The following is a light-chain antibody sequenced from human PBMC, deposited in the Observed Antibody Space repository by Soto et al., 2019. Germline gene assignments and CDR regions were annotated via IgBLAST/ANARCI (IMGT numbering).Light chain of an antibody. V-gene: IGLV2-23*03. J-gene: IGLJ2*01. CDR1: SSDVATFNL. CDR2: EGS. Sequence: QSVLTQPASVSGSPGQSITISCSGTSSDVATFNLVSWYQQHPGKAPKLMVYEGSKRPSGVSSRFSGSKSGSTASLTISGLQAEDEAAYYCYSYASSGTFVVFGGGTKLTVL. CDR3: YSYASSGTFVV.